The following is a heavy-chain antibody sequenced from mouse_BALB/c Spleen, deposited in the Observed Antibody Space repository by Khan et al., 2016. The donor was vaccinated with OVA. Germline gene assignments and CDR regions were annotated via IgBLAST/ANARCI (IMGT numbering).Heavy chain of an antibody. D-gene: IGHD3-3*01. CDR2: IWGDGST. CDR3: ARERRLGGFAY. Sequence: QMQLEESGPGLVAPSQSLSITCTVSGFSLTDYGVNWVRQPPGKSLEWLGMIWGDGSTDYNSALKSRLHINKDNSKSQVFLKMNSLQTDDTARYYCARERRLGGFAYWGQGTLVTVSA. CDR1: GFSLTDYG. V-gene: IGHV2-6-7*01. J-gene: IGHJ3*01.